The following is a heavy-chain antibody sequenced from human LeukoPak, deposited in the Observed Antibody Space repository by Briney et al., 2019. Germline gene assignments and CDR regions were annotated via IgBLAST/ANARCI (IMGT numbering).Heavy chain of an antibody. V-gene: IGHV3-23*01. D-gene: IGHD3-3*01. CDR2: ISGSGGST. Sequence: GGSLRLSCAASGFTFSSYAMSWVRQAPGKGLEWVSAISGSGGSTYYADSVKGRFTISRDNSKNTLYLQMNSLRAEDTAVYHCAKDPFGVVAYFYYGMDVWGQGTTVTVSS. J-gene: IGHJ6*02. CDR1: GFTFSSYA. CDR3: AKDPFGVVAYFYYGMDV.